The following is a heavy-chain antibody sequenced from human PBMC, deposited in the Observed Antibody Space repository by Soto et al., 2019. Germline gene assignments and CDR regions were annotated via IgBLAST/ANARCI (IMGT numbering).Heavy chain of an antibody. CDR3: ARAYDSSGYYRI. D-gene: IGHD3-22*01. CDR2: IYYSGST. V-gene: IGHV4-61*01. J-gene: IGHJ4*02. Sequence: SETLSLTCTVSGGSVSSGSYYWSWIRQPPGKGLEWIGYIYYSGSTNYNPSLKSRVTISVDTSKNQFSLKLSSVTAADTAVYYCARAYDSSGYYRIWGQGTLVTVSS. CDR1: GGSVSSGSYY.